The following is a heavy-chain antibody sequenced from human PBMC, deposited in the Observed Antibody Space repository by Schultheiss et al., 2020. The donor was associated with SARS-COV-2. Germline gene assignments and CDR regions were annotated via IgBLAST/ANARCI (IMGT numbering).Heavy chain of an antibody. J-gene: IGHJ4*02. V-gene: IGHV4-59*12. D-gene: IGHD6-19*01. CDR2: IYDSGST. CDR3: ARVSEQWLEPFDY. Sequence: ETLSLTCTVAGGSINNYFWSWIRQPPGRGLEWIGYIYDSGSTNYNPSLKSRVTMSVDTSKNQFSLKLSSVTAADTAVYYCARVSEQWLEPFDYWGQGTLATVSS. CDR1: GGSINNYF.